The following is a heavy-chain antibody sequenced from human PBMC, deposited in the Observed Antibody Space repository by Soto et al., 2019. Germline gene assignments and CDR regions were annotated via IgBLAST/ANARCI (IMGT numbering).Heavy chain of an antibody. Sequence: VQLLESGGGLVQPGGSLRLSCAASGFTFNNYAMTWVRQAPGKGLEWVSAISGGGDTTSYADSVKGRFTVSRDGSKNTLYLQMSRRRAEDTALYYCAKGRGGSGSLSPRVDFWGQGTLVTVSS. D-gene: IGHD3-10*01. V-gene: IGHV3-23*01. CDR3: AKGRGGSGSLSPRVDF. J-gene: IGHJ4*02. CDR2: ISGGGDTT. CDR1: GFTFNNYA.